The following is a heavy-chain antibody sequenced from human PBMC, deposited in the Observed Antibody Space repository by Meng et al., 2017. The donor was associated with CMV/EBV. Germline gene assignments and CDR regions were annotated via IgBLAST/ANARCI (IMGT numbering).Heavy chain of an antibody. J-gene: IGHJ4*02. D-gene: IGHD6-19*01. V-gene: IGHV4-39*07. CDR1: GGSISSSSYY. Sequence: QLQQQQSGPGLEKPSETLSLTCTVSGGSISSSSYYWGWIRQPPGKGLEWIGSIYYSGRTYYNPSLKSRVTISVDTSKNQFSLKLSSVTAADTAVYYCARDSAVAGVVDYWGQGTLVTASS. CDR2: IYYSGRT. CDR3: ARDSAVAGVVDY.